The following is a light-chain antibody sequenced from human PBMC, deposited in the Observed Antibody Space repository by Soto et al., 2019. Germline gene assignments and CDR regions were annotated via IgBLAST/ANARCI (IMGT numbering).Light chain of an antibody. Sequence: DIVMTQSPDSLAVSLGERATINCKSSRTVLYSPNSQNYLAWYHQKPGQPPKLLISWASTRESGVPDRFSGSGSRTDFTLTIDSLQAGDAAVYYCQQYLGTPVTFGQGTRLEIK. V-gene: IGKV4-1*01. CDR2: WAS. CDR1: RTVLYSPNSQNY. J-gene: IGKJ5*01. CDR3: QQYLGTPVT.